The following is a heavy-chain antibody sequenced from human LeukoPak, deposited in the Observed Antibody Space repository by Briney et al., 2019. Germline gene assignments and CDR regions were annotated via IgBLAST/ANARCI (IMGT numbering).Heavy chain of an antibody. J-gene: IGHJ4*02. D-gene: IGHD3-10*01. CDR2: ISSSSSYI. V-gene: IGHV3-21*01. CDR1: GFTFSSYS. CDR3: ARDDSRYGSGRGSY. Sequence: GGSLRLSXAASGFTFSSYSMNWVRQAPGKGLEWVSSISSSSSYIYYADSVKGRFTISRDNAKNSLYLQMNSLRAEDTAVYYCARDDSRYGSGRGSYRGQGTLVTVSS.